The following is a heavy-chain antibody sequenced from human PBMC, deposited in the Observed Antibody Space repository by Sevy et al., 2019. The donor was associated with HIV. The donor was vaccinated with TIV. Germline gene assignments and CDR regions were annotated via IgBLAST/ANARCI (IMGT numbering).Heavy chain of an antibody. CDR3: ARTSAETSYYYYMDV. V-gene: IGHV3-7*01. CDR2: IKQDGSEK. Sequence: GGSLRLSCAASGFTFSSYWMSWVRQAPGKGLEWLANIKQDGSEKYYVDSVKGRFTISRDNAKNSLYLQMNSLRAEDTAVYYCARTSAETSYYYYMDVWGKGTTVTVSS. D-gene: IGHD2-2*01. CDR1: GFTFSSYW. J-gene: IGHJ6*03.